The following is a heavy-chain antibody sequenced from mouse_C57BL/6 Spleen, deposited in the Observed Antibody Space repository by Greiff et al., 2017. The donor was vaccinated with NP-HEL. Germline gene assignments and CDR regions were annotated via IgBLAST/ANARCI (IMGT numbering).Heavy chain of an antibody. V-gene: IGHV2-6-1*01. CDR1: GFSLTSYG. J-gene: IGHJ4*01. CDR2: IWSDGST. Sequence: VQLQQSGPGLVAPSQSLSITCTVSGFSLTSYGVHWVRQPPGKGLEWLVVIWSDGSTTYNSALKSRLRISKDNSKSQVFLKMNSLQTDDTAMYYCARQGYCGSSSVPFYAMDYWGQGTSVTVSS. CDR3: ARQGYCGSSSVPFYAMDY. D-gene: IGHD1-1*01.